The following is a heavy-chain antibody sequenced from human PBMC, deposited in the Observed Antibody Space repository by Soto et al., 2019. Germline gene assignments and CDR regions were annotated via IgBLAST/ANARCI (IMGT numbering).Heavy chain of an antibody. V-gene: IGHV1-69*01. D-gene: IGHD3-16*01. Sequence: QMEQSGAEVRKPGSSVKVSCKPSGGSLTSYPMAWVRQAPGQGFEWMGGIIPIHGTTEYAQKFQGRVTITADEATSRATRELTGLTSEETAVFYCARGWGLVSWGQGTLVTVSS. CDR1: GGSLTSYP. J-gene: IGHJ4*02. CDR3: ARGWGLVS. CDR2: IIPIHGTT.